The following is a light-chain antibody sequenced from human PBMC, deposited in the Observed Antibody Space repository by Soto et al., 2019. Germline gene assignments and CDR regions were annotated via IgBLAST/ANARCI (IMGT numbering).Light chain of an antibody. V-gene: IGLV6-57*03. CDR3: QSYDNDNWV. J-gene: IGLJ3*02. Sequence: NFMLTQPHSVSESPGKTVTISCTRTSGSIASSYVQWYQQRPGSAPTTVISDDNQRPSGVPARFSGSIDRSSNSASLTISGLQTDDEADYYCQSYDNDNWVFGRGTKLTVL. CDR1: SGSIASSY. CDR2: DDN.